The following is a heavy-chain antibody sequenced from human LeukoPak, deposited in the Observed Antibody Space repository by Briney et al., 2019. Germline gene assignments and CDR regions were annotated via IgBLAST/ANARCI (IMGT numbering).Heavy chain of an antibody. CDR3: AKDIGDY. J-gene: IGHJ4*02. Sequence: GGSLRLSCAASGFTFDDYAMHWVRQAPGKGLEWVSGISWNSGSIGYADSVKGRFTITRDNAKNSLYLQMNSLRAEDTALYYCAKDIGDYWGQGTLVTVSS. V-gene: IGHV3-9*01. CDR1: GFTFDDYA. CDR2: ISWNSGSI.